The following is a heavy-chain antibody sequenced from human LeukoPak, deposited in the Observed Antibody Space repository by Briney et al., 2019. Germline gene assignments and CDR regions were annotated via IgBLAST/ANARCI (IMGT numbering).Heavy chain of an antibody. CDR3: ARDGLYYFDY. CDR2: IYSGGST. D-gene: IGHD2-2*02. CDR1: GITVSNNY. J-gene: IGHJ4*02. Sequence: PGGSLRLSCAASGITVSNNYMTWVRQAPGKGLEWVSVIYSGGSTYYADSVKGRFTISRDIPKNTLYLHLNSLTAEDTAVYYCARDGLYYFDYWGQGALVTVSS. V-gene: IGHV3-53*01.